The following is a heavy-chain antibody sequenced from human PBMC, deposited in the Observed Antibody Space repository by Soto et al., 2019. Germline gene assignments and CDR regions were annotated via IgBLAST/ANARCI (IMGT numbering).Heavy chain of an antibody. Sequence: QVPLVQSGAEVKKPGASVKVSCKASGYTFTSYDINWVRQATGQGLEWMGWMNPNSGNTGYAQKFQGRVTMTRNTSISTAYMELSSLRSEDTAVYYCARIGTVTTFGDYYYYMDVWGKGTTVTVSS. V-gene: IGHV1-8*01. CDR1: GYTFTSYD. CDR3: ARIGTVTTFGDYYYYMDV. J-gene: IGHJ6*03. CDR2: MNPNSGNT. D-gene: IGHD3-16*01.